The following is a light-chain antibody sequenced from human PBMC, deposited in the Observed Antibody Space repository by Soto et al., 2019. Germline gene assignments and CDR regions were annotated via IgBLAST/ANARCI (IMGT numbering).Light chain of an antibody. CDR1: SSNIGSTT. V-gene: IGLV1-44*01. Sequence: QSVLTQPPSASGTPEQWVTISCSGSSSNIGSTTVNWYQQLPGMAPKLLIYSDNQPPAGVPDRFSGSKSGTSASLAVSGLQYEDEADYYCAAWDDSLNGVVFGGGTKLTVL. CDR3: AAWDDSLNGVV. J-gene: IGLJ2*01. CDR2: SDN.